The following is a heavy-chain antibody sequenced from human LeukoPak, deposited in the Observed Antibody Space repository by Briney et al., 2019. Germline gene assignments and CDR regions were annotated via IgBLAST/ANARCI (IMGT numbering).Heavy chain of an antibody. CDR3: ARTDWVVYYDSSGYYYGH. D-gene: IGHD3-22*01. J-gene: IGHJ4*02. Sequence: ASVKVSCKASGYTIASFGISWVRQAPGQGLEWMGWISTYNGNTNYAQMLQGRVTMTTDASSNTAYLELRSLRSDDTAVYYCARTDWVVYYDSSGYYYGHWGQGTLVTVSS. V-gene: IGHV1-18*01. CDR1: GYTIASFG. CDR2: ISTYNGNT.